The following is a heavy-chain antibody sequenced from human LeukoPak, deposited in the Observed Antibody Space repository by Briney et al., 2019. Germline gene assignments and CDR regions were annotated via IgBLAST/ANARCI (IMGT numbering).Heavy chain of an antibody. D-gene: IGHD2-15*01. CDR3: AREDIVVVVAANWFDP. V-gene: IGHV1-69*04. CDR2: IIPIFGIA. CDR1: AGTCSSYA. J-gene: IGHJ5*02. Sequence: SVKVSCKASAGTCSSYAISWVRQAPGQGLEWMGRIIPIFGIANYAQKFQGRVTITADKSTSTAYMELSSLRSEDTAVYYCAREDIVVVVAANWFDPWGQGTLVTVSS.